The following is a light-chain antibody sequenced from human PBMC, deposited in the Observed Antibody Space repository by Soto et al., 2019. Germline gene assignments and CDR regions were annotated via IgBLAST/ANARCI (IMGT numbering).Light chain of an antibody. J-gene: IGLJ3*02. Sequence: QSVLPQPPSVSAAPGQKVTVSCSGSRSNIGNNAVAGYQHLPGTAPTLLIYDNDKRPSGISDRFSASKSGTSATLAITGLQTGDEADYYCETWDSSLSAGVFGGGTKLTVL. V-gene: IGLV1-51*01. CDR2: DND. CDR3: ETWDSSLSAGV. CDR1: RSNIGNNA.